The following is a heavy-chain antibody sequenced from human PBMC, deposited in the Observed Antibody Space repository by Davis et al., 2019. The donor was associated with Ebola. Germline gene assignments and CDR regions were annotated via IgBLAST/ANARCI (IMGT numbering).Heavy chain of an antibody. CDR3: AKDNFGEPYYDYIWGSFEY. D-gene: IGHD3-16*01. V-gene: IGHV3-23*01. CDR2: ISGSGGST. CDR1: GFTFSSYW. Sequence: GESLKISCAASGFTFSSYWMSWVRQAPGKGLEWVSAISGSGGSTYYADSVKGRFTISRDNSKNTLYLQMNSLRAEDTAVYYCAKDNFGEPYYDYIWGSFEYWGQGTLVTVSS. J-gene: IGHJ4*02.